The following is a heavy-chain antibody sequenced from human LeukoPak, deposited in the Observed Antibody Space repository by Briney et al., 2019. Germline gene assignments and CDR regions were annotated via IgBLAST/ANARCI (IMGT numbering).Heavy chain of an antibody. CDR2: ISSSGSTI. D-gene: IGHD5-18*01. Sequence: PGGSLRLSCAASGFTFSSYEMNWVRQARGKGLEWVSYISSSGSTIYYADSVKGGCTISRDNAKNSLDLQMTSLRAEDTAVYYCARARGYSYGRHYYYYYGMDVWGQGTTVTVSS. V-gene: IGHV3-48*03. J-gene: IGHJ6*02. CDR3: ARARGYSYGRHYYYYYGMDV. CDR1: GFTFSSYE.